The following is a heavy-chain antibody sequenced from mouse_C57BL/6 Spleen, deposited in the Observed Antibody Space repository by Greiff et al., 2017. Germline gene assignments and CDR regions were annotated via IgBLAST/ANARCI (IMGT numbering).Heavy chain of an antibody. CDR2: LSYDGSN. J-gene: IGHJ2*01. V-gene: IGHV3-6*01. CDR1: GYSITSGYY. CDR3: ERGDDGYPLDY. D-gene: IGHD2-3*01. Sequence: ESGPGLVKPSQSLSLTCSVTGYSITSGYYWNWIRQFPGNKLELMGYLSYDGSNNYNPSLKNQISITRNTSKNHFFLKLNSLTTKDTATYYCERGDDGYPLDYWGQGTTRTVSS.